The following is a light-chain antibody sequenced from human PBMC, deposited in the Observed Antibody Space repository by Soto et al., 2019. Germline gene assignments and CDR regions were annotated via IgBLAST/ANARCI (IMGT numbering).Light chain of an antibody. J-gene: IGLJ3*02. CDR1: SSNIGNSY. CDR2: DDN. CDR3: GTWDSSLTNGRAV. V-gene: IGLV1-51*01. Sequence: QSVLTQPPSVSAAPGQTVTVSCSGNSSNIGNSYVSWYQQFPGTAPRLLIYDDNKRTSGIRDRFSGSKSGTSATLAITGLQTGDEAVYYCGTWDSSLTNGRAVFGGGTKLTVL.